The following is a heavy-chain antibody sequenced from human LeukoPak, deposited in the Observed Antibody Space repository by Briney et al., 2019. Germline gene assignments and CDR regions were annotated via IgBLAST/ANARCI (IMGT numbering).Heavy chain of an antibody. CDR1: GGSISSYY. V-gene: IGHV4-4*07. CDR3: ARGVSSSWYGGLDY. CDR2: IYTSGST. D-gene: IGHD6-13*01. J-gene: IGHJ4*02. Sequence: SETLSLTCTVSGGSISSYYWSWIRQPAGKGLEWIGRIYTSGSTNYNPSLKSRVTISVDTSKNQFSLKLSSVTAADTAVYYCARGVSSSWYGGLDYWGQGTLVTVSS.